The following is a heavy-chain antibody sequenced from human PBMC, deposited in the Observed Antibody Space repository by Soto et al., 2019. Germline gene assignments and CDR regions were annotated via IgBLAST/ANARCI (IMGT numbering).Heavy chain of an antibody. CDR2: INDSGGT. CDR3: ARINGGPLAYCGGDCYSPFDY. CDR1: GGSFSGYY. J-gene: IGHJ4*02. Sequence: QVQLQQWGAGLLKPSETLSLTCAVYGGSFSGYYWTWIRQPPGKGLEWIGEINDSGGTDYNPSLKSRVTISLDTSKNQLSLKLSSVTAADTAVYYCARINGGPLAYCGGDCYSPFDYWGQGTLVTVSS. V-gene: IGHV4-34*01. D-gene: IGHD2-21*02.